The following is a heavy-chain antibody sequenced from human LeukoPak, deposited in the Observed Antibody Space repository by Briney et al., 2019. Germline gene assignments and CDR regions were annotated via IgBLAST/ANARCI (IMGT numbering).Heavy chain of an antibody. V-gene: IGHV3-23*01. Sequence: GGSLRLSCAASGFTFSSYAMNWVRQAPGKGLEWVSGISGSGGSTYYADSVKGRFTISRDNPKNTLYLQMNSLRAEDTAVYYFEVTGTTSLYFDYWGQGTLVTVSS. CDR3: EVTGTTSLYFDY. CDR2: ISGSGGST. D-gene: IGHD1-7*01. J-gene: IGHJ4*02. CDR1: GFTFSSYA.